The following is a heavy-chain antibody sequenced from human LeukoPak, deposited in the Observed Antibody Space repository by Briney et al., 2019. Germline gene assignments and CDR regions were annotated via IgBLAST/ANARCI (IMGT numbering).Heavy chain of an antibody. CDR3: ATVPLAGAGDDVFDY. Sequence: ASVKVSCTVSGYTLTELSMHWVRQAPGKGLEWMGGFDPEDGETIYAQKFQGRVTMTEDTSTDTAYMELSSLRSEDTAVYYCATVPLAGAGDDVFDYWGQGTLVTVSS. D-gene: IGHD6-19*01. CDR1: GYTLTELS. J-gene: IGHJ4*02. CDR2: FDPEDGET. V-gene: IGHV1-24*01.